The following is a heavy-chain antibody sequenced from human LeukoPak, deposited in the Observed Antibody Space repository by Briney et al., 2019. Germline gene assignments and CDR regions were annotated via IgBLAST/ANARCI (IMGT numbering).Heavy chain of an antibody. D-gene: IGHD6-19*01. Sequence: ASVKVSCKASGYTFTSYYMHWVRQAPGQGLEWMGIINPSGGSTSYAQKFQGRVTMTRDTSTSTVYMELSSPRSEDTAVYYCASMDSSGWYYYYGMDVWGQGTTVTVSS. J-gene: IGHJ6*02. V-gene: IGHV1-46*01. CDR3: ASMDSSGWYYYYGMDV. CDR1: GYTFTSYY. CDR2: INPSGGST.